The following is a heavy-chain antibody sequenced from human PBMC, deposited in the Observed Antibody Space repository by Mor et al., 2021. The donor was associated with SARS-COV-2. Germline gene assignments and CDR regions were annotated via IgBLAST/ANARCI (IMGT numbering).Heavy chain of an antibody. V-gene: IGHV3-23*01. D-gene: IGHD7-27*01. Sequence: SGGSTYYADTLKARFTISRDNSKNTLYLQMNSLRAEDTAVYYCAKLGIDAFDIWGQGTMVTVSS. CDR2: SGGST. CDR3: AKLGIDAFDI. J-gene: IGHJ3*02.